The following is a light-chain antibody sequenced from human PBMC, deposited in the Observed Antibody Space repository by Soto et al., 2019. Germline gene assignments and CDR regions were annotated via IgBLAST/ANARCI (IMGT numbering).Light chain of an antibody. CDR1: QSVSKN. Sequence: EIVMTQSPATLSVSPGERATLSCRASQSVSKNLAWYQVKPGQAPRLLIYGASTRATGIPDRFSGSGSGTEFTLTISSLPSEDFAVYYCQQYNTWPGFGPGTKVDVK. J-gene: IGKJ3*01. CDR3: QQYNTWPG. V-gene: IGKV3-15*01. CDR2: GAS.